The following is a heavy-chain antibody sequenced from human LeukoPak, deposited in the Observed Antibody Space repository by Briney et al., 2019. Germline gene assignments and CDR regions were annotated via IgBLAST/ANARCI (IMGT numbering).Heavy chain of an antibody. Sequence: SETLSLTCTVSGGSASSSSYHWGWIRQPPGKGLEWIASIYYSGTTYYNPSLKSRVSISADTSKNQFSLKLSSVTAADTAVYYCTSRGWIVGLVDYWGQGTLVTVSS. CDR3: TSRGWIVGLVDY. CDR2: IYYSGTT. CDR1: GGSASSSSYH. J-gene: IGHJ4*02. V-gene: IGHV4-39*01. D-gene: IGHD3-22*01.